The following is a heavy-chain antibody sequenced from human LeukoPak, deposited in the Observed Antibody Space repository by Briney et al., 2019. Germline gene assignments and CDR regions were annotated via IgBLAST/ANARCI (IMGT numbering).Heavy chain of an antibody. Sequence: AGSLRLSCAASGFTFDDYAMHWVRQAPGKGLEWVSLISGYGGITYYADSVKGRFTISRDNSKNSLYLQMNSLRTEDTVLYYCAKDNGMGDCDYWGQGTLVTVSS. D-gene: IGHD5-24*01. CDR3: AKDNGMGDCDY. CDR1: GFTFDDYA. V-gene: IGHV3-43*02. CDR2: ISGYGGIT. J-gene: IGHJ4*02.